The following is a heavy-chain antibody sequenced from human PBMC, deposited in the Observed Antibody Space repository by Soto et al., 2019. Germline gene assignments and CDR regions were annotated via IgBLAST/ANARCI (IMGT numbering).Heavy chain of an antibody. V-gene: IGHV3-23*01. CDR3: AKGRSYYYYYGMDV. CDR1: GFSFWSCA. CDR2: IIDSGAST. Sequence: SLRLSCAACGFSFWSCAMGWVRQAPGKGLEWVSDIIDSGASTYYADSVKGRFTISRDNSKSTLYLQMNSLRAEDTALYYCAKGRSYYYYYGMDVWGQGTTVTVSS. J-gene: IGHJ6*02.